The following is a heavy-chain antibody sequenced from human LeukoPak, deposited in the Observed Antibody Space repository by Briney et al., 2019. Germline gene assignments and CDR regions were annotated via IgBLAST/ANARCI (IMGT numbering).Heavy chain of an antibody. CDR3: ARGSDYYGSGSYYPAEYFQH. CDR2: ISAYNGNT. V-gene: IGHV1-18*01. Sequence: ASVKVSCKASGYTFTSYGISWVRQAPGQGLEWMGWISAYNGNTNYARKLQGRVTMTTDTSTSTAYMELRSLRSDDTAVYYCARGSDYYGSGSYYPAEYFQHWGQGTLVTVSS. CDR1: GYTFTSYG. D-gene: IGHD3-10*01. J-gene: IGHJ1*01.